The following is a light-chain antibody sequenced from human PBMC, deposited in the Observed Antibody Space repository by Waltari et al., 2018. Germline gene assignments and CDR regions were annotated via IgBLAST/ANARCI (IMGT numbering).Light chain of an antibody. Sequence: DVQLIHSPSTLSASVGDRVTITCRASESVKNNLAWYQHQPGKAPKVLVHKASRLESGVASRFSGSGYGTEFTLTISSLEPDDFANYYCHQYNTLPLTFGGGTKVEIK. CDR1: ESVKNN. V-gene: IGKV1-5*03. J-gene: IGKJ4*01. CDR3: HQYNTLPLT. CDR2: KAS.